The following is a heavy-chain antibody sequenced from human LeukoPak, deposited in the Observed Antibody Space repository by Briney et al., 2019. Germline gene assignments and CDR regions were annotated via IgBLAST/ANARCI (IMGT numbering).Heavy chain of an antibody. D-gene: IGHD5-18*01. V-gene: IGHV4-34*01. CDR2: INHSGST. Sequence: SETLSLTCAVYGGSFSGYYWSWIRQPPGKGLEWIGEINHSGSTNYNPSLKSRATISVDTSKNQFSLKLSSVTAADTAVYYCARGVMVTRAFDIWGQGTMVTVSS. CDR1: GGSFSGYY. CDR3: ARGVMVTRAFDI. J-gene: IGHJ3*02.